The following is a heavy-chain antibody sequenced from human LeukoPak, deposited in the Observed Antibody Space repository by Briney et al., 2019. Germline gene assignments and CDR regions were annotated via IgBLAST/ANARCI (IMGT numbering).Heavy chain of an antibody. CDR2: IYYSGST. D-gene: IGHD3-10*01. CDR1: GGSISSSTHY. CDR3: ARQTYGSGSYYNLDC. Sequence: TETLSLTCTVSGGSISSSTHYWGWIRQPPGKGLEWIGTIYYSGSTYYNPSLKSRATISVDTSKNQFSLKLGSVTAADTAAYYCARQTYGSGSYYNLDCWGQGTLVTVSS. V-gene: IGHV4-39*01. J-gene: IGHJ4*02.